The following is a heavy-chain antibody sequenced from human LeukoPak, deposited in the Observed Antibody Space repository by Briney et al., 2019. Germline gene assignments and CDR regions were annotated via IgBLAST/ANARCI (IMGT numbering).Heavy chain of an antibody. CDR1: GYTFTGYY. D-gene: IGHD6-19*01. Sequence: GASGKVSCKASGYTFTGYYMHWVRQPPGQGLELMGWINPNSGGTNYAQKFQGRVTMTRDTSISTAYMELSRLRSDDTAVYYCARSYPYSSGWYGDYWGQGTLVTVSS. CDR3: ARSYPYSSGWYGDY. CDR2: INPNSGGT. V-gene: IGHV1-2*02. J-gene: IGHJ4*02.